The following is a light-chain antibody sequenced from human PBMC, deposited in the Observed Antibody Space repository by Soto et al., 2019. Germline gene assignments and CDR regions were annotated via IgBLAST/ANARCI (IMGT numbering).Light chain of an antibody. J-gene: IGKJ2*01. CDR1: QTVSAN. CDR2: GAF. Sequence: EVVMTQSPATLSVSLGERATLTCRASQTVSANLAWYQQKPGQAPRLLIYGAFTRATGIPDRFSGDRSGTEFTLTISSLQSEDFAVYYCHQYNNWPYTFGQGTKLEIK. CDR3: HQYNNWPYT. V-gene: IGKV3-15*01.